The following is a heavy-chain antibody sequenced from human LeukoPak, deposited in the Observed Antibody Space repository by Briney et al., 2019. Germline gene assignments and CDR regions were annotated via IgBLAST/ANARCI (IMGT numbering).Heavy chain of an antibody. D-gene: IGHD2-15*01. CDR3: AKGSGSSCYSPCDY. CDR1: GLTFRNYA. V-gene: IGHV3-23*01. Sequence: GGSLRLSCAASGLTFRNYAMSWVRQAPGKGLEWVSVICANDGNTYYADAVKGRLTISRDNSKDTLYLQMDSLRAEDTAVYYCAKGSGSSCYSPCDYWGQGILVTVSS. J-gene: IGHJ4*02. CDR2: ICANDGNT.